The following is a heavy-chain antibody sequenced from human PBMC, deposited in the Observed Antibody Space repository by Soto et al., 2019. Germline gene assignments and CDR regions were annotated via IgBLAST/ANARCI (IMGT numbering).Heavy chain of an antibody. D-gene: IGHD6-6*01. CDR3: VKGSLAARPYYFDY. V-gene: IGHV3-23*01. J-gene: IGHJ4*02. Sequence: EVQLLESGGGLVQPGGSLRLSCAASGFTFSSYAMSWVRQAPGKGLDWFSAINGPGDNTYYADSVKGRFTISRDNSKSTLFLQMNGLRADDTAVYYCVKGSLAARPYYFDYWGQGALVTVSS. CDR2: INGPGDNT. CDR1: GFTFSSYA.